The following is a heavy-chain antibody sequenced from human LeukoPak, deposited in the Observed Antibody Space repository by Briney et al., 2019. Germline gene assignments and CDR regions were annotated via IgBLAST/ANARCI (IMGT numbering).Heavy chain of an antibody. CDR1: GYTFTGYY. D-gene: IGHD1-26*01. CDR2: IGVFNGNR. Sequence: ASVKVSCKASGYTFTGYYIHWVRQAPGQGLEWIGWIGVFNGNRNYAKSVQGRITLTADTSTNTTYMELRSLTSDDTAVYFCGRDWDWHVQFWGQGTLITVSS. V-gene: IGHV1-18*04. CDR3: GRDWDWHVQF. J-gene: IGHJ4*02.